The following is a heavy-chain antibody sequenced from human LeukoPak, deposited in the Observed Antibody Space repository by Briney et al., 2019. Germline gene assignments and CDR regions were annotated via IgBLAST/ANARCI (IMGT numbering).Heavy chain of an antibody. D-gene: IGHD3-9*01. J-gene: IGHJ4*02. CDR1: GFTFSTYG. CDR3: ATTPDPLVHRGWLNFDY. V-gene: IGHV3-30*02. Sequence: PGGSLRLSCAASGFTFSTYGMHWVRQAPGKGLEWVAFIRYDGRNKYYADSVKGRFTISRDNSKNTLCLQMNSLRSEDTAVYYCATTPDPLVHRGWLNFDYWGQGTLVTVSS. CDR2: IRYDGRNK.